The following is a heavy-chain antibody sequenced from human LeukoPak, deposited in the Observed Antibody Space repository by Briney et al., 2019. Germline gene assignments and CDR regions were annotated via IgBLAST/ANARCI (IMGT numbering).Heavy chain of an antibody. CDR3: AKSGYNRFDY. CDR2: ISYDGSNK. CDR1: GFTFSSYG. Sequence: GGSLRLSCAASGFTFSSYGMHWVRQAPGKGLEWVAVISYDGSNKYYADSVKGRFTISRDNSKNTLYLQMNSLRADDTAVYYCAKSGYNRFDYWGQGTLVTVSS. D-gene: IGHD5-24*01. J-gene: IGHJ4*02. V-gene: IGHV3-30*18.